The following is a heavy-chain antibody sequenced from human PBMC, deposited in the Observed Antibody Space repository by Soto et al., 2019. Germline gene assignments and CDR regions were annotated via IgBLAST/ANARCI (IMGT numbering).Heavy chain of an antibody. CDR1: GYTFTGYY. CDR3: AMPYSSSWLQFDP. D-gene: IGHD6-13*01. Sequence: ASVKVSCKASGYTFTGYYMHWVRQAPGQGLEWMGWINPNSGGTNYAQKFQGRVTMTRDTSISTAYMELSRLRSDDTAVYYCAMPYSSSWLQFDPWGQGTLVTASS. J-gene: IGHJ5*02. V-gene: IGHV1-2*02. CDR2: INPNSGGT.